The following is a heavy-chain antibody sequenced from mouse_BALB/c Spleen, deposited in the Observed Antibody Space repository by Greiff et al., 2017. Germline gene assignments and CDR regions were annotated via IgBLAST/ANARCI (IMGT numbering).Heavy chain of an antibody. J-gene: IGHJ1*01. CDR3: ARDYYGSSSYWYFDV. V-gene: IGHV3-2*02. Sequence: EVQLVESGPGLVKPSQSLSLTCTVTGYSITSDYAWNWIRQFPGNKLEWMGYISYSGSTSYNPSLKSRISITRDTSKNQFFLQLNSVTTEDTATYYCARDYYGSSSYWYFDVWGAGTTVTVSS. CDR1: GYSITSDYA. CDR2: ISYSGST. D-gene: IGHD1-1*01.